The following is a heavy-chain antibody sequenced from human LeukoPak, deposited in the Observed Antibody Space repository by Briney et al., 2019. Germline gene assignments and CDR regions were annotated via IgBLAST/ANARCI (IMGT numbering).Heavy chain of an antibody. CDR2: IYPGDSDT. D-gene: IGHD5-18*01. J-gene: IGHJ2*01. CDR1: GYSFTSYW. Sequence: GESLKISCKGSGYSFTSYWIGWVRQMPGKGLEWMGIIYPGDSDTRYSPSFQGQVTISADKSISTAYLQWSSLKASDTAMYYCAGHGGGYSYGRGPFHLWGRCTPVTCSS. V-gene: IGHV5-51*01. CDR3: AGHGGGYSYGRGPFHL.